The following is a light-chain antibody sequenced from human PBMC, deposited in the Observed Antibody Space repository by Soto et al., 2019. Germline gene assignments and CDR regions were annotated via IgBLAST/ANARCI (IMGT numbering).Light chain of an antibody. CDR2: EVA. CDR1: SNDVGGSNH. V-gene: IGLV2-14*01. J-gene: IGLJ2*01. Sequence: QSALTQPASVSGSPGQSITISCSGTSNDVGGSNHVSWYQQHPGKAPKLLLYEVAVRPSGVSNRFSGSKSGNTASLTISGLQTEDEADYYCMSFTISGAWLFGGGTKVTVL. CDR3: MSFTISGAWL.